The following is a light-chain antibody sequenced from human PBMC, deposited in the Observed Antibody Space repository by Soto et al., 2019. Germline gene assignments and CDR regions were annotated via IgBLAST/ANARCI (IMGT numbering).Light chain of an antibody. Sequence: DIVMTQSPDSLAVSLGERATINCKSSQSVLYSSNNKNYLAWYQQKPGQPPKLLINWASTRESGVPDRFSGSGSGTAFTLTISSLQAEDVAVYYCQQYYSTPLTFGGGTKVEIK. CDR3: QQYYSTPLT. J-gene: IGKJ4*01. V-gene: IGKV4-1*01. CDR2: WAS. CDR1: QSVLYSSNNKNY.